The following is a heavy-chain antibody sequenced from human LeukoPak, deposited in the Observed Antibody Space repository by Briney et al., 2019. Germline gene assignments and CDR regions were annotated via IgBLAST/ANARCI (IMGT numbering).Heavy chain of an antibody. Sequence: GESLKISCKGSGYRYTSYWIGWARQMPGKGLEWMGIIYPGDSKTRYSPSFQGQVTISADKSISTAYLQWNSLKASDTAMYYCARLEYSSSSGEGWFDPWGQGTLVTVSS. V-gene: IGHV5-51*01. CDR2: IYPGDSKT. J-gene: IGHJ5*02. D-gene: IGHD6-6*01. CDR1: GYRYTSYW. CDR3: ARLEYSSSSGEGWFDP.